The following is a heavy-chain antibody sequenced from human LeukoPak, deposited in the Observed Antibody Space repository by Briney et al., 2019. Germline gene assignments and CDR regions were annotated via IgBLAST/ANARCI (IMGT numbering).Heavy chain of an antibody. D-gene: IGHD5-18*01. CDR1: GYSISSGYY. J-gene: IGHJ4*02. CDR2: NYYSGSS. CDR3: ARLRVRGYGYGPWEGPTWLDY. V-gene: IGHV4-38-2*02. Sequence: SETLSLTCTVSGYSISSGYYWGWIRPPPGKGLEWIGKNYYSGSSHYNPSLKSRVTISVDTSKNQFSLKLSSVTAADTAVYYCARLRVRGYGYGPWEGPTWLDYWGQGTLVTVSS.